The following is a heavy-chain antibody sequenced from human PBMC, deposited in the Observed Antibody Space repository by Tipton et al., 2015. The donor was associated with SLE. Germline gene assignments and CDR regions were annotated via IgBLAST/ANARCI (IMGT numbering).Heavy chain of an antibody. J-gene: IGHJ6*03. CDR3: ARAGAGYYYYYYMDV. CDR1: GGSFNNFH. Sequence: LRLSCTVYGGSFNNFHWSWIRQPPEKGLEWIGEINDSGSTKYNPSLKSRVTISVDTSKNQFSLKLSSVTAADTAVYYCARAGAGYYYYYYMDVWGKGTTVTVSS. CDR2: INDSGST. V-gene: IGHV4-34*01.